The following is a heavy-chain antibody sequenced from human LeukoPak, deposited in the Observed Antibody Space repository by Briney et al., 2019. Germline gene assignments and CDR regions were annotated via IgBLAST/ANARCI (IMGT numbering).Heavy chain of an antibody. CDR2: IYYSGST. Sequence: SETLSLTCTVSGGCISSYYWSWIRRPPGKGLEWIGYIYYSGSTNYNPSLKSRVTISVDTSKNQFSLKLSSVTAADTAVYYCARQSEIAAAVLFDYWGQGTLVTVSS. CDR1: GGCISSYY. D-gene: IGHD6-13*01. CDR3: ARQSEIAAAVLFDY. J-gene: IGHJ4*02. V-gene: IGHV4-59*08.